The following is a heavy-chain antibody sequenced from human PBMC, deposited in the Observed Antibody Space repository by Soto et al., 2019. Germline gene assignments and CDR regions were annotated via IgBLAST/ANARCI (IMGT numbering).Heavy chain of an antibody. D-gene: IGHD4-17*01. CDR3: ARGSTYDYGEPADSR. CDR2: IYYSGST. Sequence: QVQLQESGPGLVKPSQTLSLTCTVSGGSISSGGYYWSWIRQHPGKGLEWIGYIYYSGSTYYNPSLKSRVTIAVDTSKNQFSLQLSSVTAAATAVYYCARGSTYDYGEPADSRWGQGTLVTVSS. V-gene: IGHV4-31*03. CDR1: GGSISSGGYY. J-gene: IGHJ4*02.